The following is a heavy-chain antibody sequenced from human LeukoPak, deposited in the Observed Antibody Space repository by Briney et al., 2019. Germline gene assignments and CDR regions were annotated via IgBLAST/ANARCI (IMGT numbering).Heavy chain of an antibody. J-gene: IGHJ6*02. CDR3: ARERIVVVPAAKNYYGMDV. CDR1: GGTFSSYA. V-gene: IGHV1-69*04. Sequence: APVKVSCKASGGTFSSYAISWVRQAPGQGLEWMGRIIPILGIANYAQKFQGRVTITADKSTSTAYMELSSLRSEDTAVYYCARERIVVVPAAKNYYGMDVWGQGTTVTVSS. D-gene: IGHD2-2*01. CDR2: IIPILGIA.